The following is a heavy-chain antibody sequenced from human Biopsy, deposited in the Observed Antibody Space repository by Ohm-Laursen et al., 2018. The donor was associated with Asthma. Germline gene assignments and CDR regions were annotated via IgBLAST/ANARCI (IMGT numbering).Heavy chain of an antibody. J-gene: IGHJ4*02. CDR3: ARKAGSCISRTCYSLDF. V-gene: IGHV1-69*01. D-gene: IGHD2-2*01. Sequence: SSVKVSCKSLGGTFNTYVIGWVRQAPGQGLEWMGGIKSVFGTKNYPQKFQDRVTITADDSTSTVYMELSSLRSEDTTVYYCARKAGSCISRTCYSLDFWGQGTLVTVSS. CDR2: IKSVFGTK. CDR1: GGTFNTYV.